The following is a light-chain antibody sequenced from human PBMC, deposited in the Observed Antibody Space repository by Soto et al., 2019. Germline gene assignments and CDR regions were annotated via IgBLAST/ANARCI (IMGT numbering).Light chain of an antibody. J-gene: IGLJ2*01. CDR1: NIGSQS. Sequence: SYELTQPPSVSVAPGSTARITCGGNNIGSQSVHWYQQKPGQAPVVVIYYDSDRTSGIPERFSGSKSGNTATLTISRVEDGDEADYYCQVWDSSSDHVVFGGGTKLTVL. CDR3: QVWDSSSDHVV. CDR2: YDS. V-gene: IGLV3-21*04.